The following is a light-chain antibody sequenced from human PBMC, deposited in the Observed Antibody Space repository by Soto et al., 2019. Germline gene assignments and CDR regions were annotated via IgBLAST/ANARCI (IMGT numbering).Light chain of an antibody. CDR2: GNS. J-gene: IGLJ2*01. V-gene: IGLV1-40*01. CDR1: SSNIGAGYD. Sequence: QSVLTQPPSVSGAPGQRVTISCTGASSNIGAGYDVHWYQHLPGTAPKLLIYGNSNRPSGVPALYSGSKSDTSASLAITGHQAEDEADYYSQSYDSSLSGWVFGGGTKLTVL. CDR3: QSYDSSLSGWV.